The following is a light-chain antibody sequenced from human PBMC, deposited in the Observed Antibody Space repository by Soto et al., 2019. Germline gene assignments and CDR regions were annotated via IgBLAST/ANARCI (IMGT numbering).Light chain of an antibody. CDR2: DAS. V-gene: IGKV3-11*01. J-gene: IGKJ4*01. CDR1: QSVRNY. Sequence: EIVLTQSPATLSLSPGDRATLSCRASQSVRNYFAWYQQKPGQAPRLLIYDASNRAAGIPARFSGSGSGTDFTLTISSIEPEDFAVYYCQQRTNWLFGGGTKVEIK. CDR3: QQRTNWL.